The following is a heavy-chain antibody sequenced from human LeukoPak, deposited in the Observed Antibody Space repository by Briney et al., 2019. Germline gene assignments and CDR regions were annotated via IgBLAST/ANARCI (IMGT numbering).Heavy chain of an antibody. D-gene: IGHD6-13*01. V-gene: IGHV2-5*01. Sequence: SGPTLVKPTQTLTLTFTFSGFSLSTSGVGVGWIRQPPGKALEWLALIYWNDDKRYSPSLKSRLTITKDTSKNQVVLTMTNMDPVDTATYYCAHRRKQQLVHTLYNWFDPWGQGTLVTVSS. J-gene: IGHJ5*02. CDR2: IYWNDDK. CDR1: GFSLSTSGVG. CDR3: AHRRKQQLVHTLYNWFDP.